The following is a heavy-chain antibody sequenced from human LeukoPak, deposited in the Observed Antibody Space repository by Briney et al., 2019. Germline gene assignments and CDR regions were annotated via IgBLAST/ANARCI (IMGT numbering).Heavy chain of an antibody. Sequence: GASVKVSCKASGYIFTGYYMHWVRQAPGQGLEWMGWINPKSGGADYAQKFQGRVTMTRDTSISTAYMELSRLRSDDTAVYYCARALRGDYDILTGYEYWGQGTLVTVSS. J-gene: IGHJ4*02. CDR1: GYIFTGYY. D-gene: IGHD3-9*01. V-gene: IGHV1-2*02. CDR2: INPKSGGA. CDR3: ARALRGDYDILTGYEY.